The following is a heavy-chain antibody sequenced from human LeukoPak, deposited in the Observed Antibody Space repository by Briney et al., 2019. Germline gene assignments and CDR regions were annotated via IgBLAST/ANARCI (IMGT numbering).Heavy chain of an antibody. J-gene: IGHJ4*02. V-gene: IGHV1-18*01. CDR2: ISAYNGNT. Sequence: VASVKVSCKASGYTFTSYGISWVRQAPGQGLEWMGWISAYNGNTNYAQKLQGRVTMTTDTSTSTAYMELRSLRSDDTAVYYCARYYYGSGSYYESDYWGQGTLVTVSS. CDR3: ARYYYGSGSYYESDY. CDR1: GYTFTSYG. D-gene: IGHD3-10*01.